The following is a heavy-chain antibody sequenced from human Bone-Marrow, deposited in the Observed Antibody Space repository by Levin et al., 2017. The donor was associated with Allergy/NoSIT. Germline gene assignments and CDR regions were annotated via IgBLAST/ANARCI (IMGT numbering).Heavy chain of an antibody. Sequence: GGSLRLSCAASGFTVSSNYMSWVRQAPGKGLEWVSVIYSGGSTYYADSVKGRFTISRDNSKNTLYLQMNSLRAEDTAVYYCARDFAVATIRHGMDVWGQGTTVTVSS. V-gene: IGHV3-53*01. J-gene: IGHJ6*02. D-gene: IGHD5-12*01. CDR1: GFTVSSNY. CDR2: IYSGGST. CDR3: ARDFAVATIRHGMDV.